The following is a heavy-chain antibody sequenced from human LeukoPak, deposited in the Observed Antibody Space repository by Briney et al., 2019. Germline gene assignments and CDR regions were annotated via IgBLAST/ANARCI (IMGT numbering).Heavy chain of an antibody. V-gene: IGHV3-23*01. D-gene: IGHD6-13*01. CDR3: ARHRIAAAGPDY. J-gene: IGHJ4*02. Sequence: GGSLRLSCAASGFTFSSYAMSWVRQAPGKGLEWVSAISGSGGSTYCADSVKGRFTISRDNSKNTLYLQMNSLRAEDTAVYYCARHRIAAAGPDYWGRGTLVTVSS. CDR2: ISGSGGST. CDR1: GFTFSSYA.